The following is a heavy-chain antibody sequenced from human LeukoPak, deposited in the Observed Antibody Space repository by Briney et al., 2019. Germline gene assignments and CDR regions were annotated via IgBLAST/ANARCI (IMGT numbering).Heavy chain of an antibody. V-gene: IGHV1-18*01. J-gene: IGHJ5*02. D-gene: IGHD2-2*01. CDR3: ARAGTVVPAAPQNP. CDR1: GYTFTSYG. CDR2: ISAYNGNT. Sequence: ASVKVSCKPSGYTFTSYGNSWVRQAPGQGLEWMGWISAYNGNTNYAQKLQGRVTMTTDTSTSTAYMELRSLRSDDTAVYYCARAGTVVPAAPQNPWGQGTLVTVSS.